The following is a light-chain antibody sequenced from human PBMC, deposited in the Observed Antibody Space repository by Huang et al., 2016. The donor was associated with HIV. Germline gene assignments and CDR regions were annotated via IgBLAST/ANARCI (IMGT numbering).Light chain of an antibody. Sequence: EIVLTQSPATLSLSPGERATLSCRASQSVSSYLAWFQQKPGQAPRLLIYDTSNRATGIPARFSGIGSGTDFTLTISSLEPEDFAVYYCQQRGSRPPTFGQGTKVEIK. J-gene: IGKJ1*01. CDR3: QQRGSRPPT. CDR1: QSVSSY. V-gene: IGKV3-11*01. CDR2: DTS.